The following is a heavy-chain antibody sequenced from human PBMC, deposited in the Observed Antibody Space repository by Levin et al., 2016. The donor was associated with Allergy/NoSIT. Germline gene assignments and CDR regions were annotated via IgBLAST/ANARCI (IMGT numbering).Heavy chain of an antibody. V-gene: IGHV3-23*01. CDR2: ISGSGGST. Sequence: WIRQPPGKGLEWVSAISGSGGSTYYADSVKGRFTISRDNSKNTLYLQMNSLRAEDTAVYYCAKDRRNWGSDWFDPGAREPWSPSPQ. D-gene: IGHD7-27*01. CDR3: AKDRRNWGSDWFDP. J-gene: IGHJ5*02.